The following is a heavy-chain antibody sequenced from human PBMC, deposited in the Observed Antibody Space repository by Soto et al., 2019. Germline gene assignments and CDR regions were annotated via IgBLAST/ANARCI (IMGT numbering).Heavy chain of an antibody. Sequence: QVQLQESGPGLVKPSQTLSLTCTVSGGSISSGDYYWSWIRQPPGKGLEWTGYIYYSGSTYYNPSLKSRVTISVDTSKNQFSLKLSSVTAADTAVYYCARSAWGVTYYYDSSGYPDYWAQGTLVSVSS. J-gene: IGHJ4*02. CDR2: IYYSGST. CDR3: ARSAWGVTYYYDSSGYPDY. V-gene: IGHV4-30-4*01. D-gene: IGHD3-22*01. CDR1: GGSISSGDYY.